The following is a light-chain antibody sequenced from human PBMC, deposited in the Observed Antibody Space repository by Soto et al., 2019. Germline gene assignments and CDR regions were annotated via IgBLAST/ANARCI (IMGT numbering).Light chain of an antibody. J-gene: IGLJ2*01. CDR3: LLSYSGAQGV. CDR2: DTS. V-gene: IGLV7-46*01. CDR1: TGAVTSGHY. Sequence: QAVVTQEPSLTVSPGGTVTLTCDSSTGAVTSGHYPYWFQQKPGQAPRTLIYDTSNKHSWTPARFSGSLLGGKAALTLSGAQPEDEAEYYCLLSYSGAQGVFGGGTKLTVL.